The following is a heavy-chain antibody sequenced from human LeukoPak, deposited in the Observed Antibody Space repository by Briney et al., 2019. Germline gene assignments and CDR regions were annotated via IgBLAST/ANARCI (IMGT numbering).Heavy chain of an antibody. CDR3: AKDHRGSGGYYYDY. CDR2: ISGSGGST. J-gene: IGHJ4*02. V-gene: IGHV3-23*01. Sequence: GGSLRLSCAASGFTFSSYGMSWVRQAPGKGLEWVSAISGSGGSTYYADSVKGRFTISRDNSKNTLYLQMNSLRAEDTAVYYCAKDHRGSGGYYYDYWGQGTLVTVSS. D-gene: IGHD3-10*01. CDR1: GFTFSSYG.